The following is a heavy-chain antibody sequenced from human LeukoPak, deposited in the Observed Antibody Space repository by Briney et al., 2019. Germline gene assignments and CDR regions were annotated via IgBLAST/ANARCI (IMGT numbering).Heavy chain of an antibody. CDR1: GYTLTEIS. Sequence: GASVKISCKVSGYTLTEISMHWVRQAPGKGLEWMGGFDPEDGETIYAQKFQGRVTMTEDTSTDTAYMELSSLRSEDTAVYYCATYYGSGSYYKNRFHPWGQGTLVTVSS. D-gene: IGHD3-10*01. CDR2: FDPEDGET. J-gene: IGHJ5*02. CDR3: ATYYGSGSYYKNRFHP. V-gene: IGHV1-24*01.